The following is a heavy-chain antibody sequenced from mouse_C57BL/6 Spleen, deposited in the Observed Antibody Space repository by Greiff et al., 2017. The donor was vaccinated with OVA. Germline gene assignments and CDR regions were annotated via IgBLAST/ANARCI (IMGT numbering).Heavy chain of an antibody. V-gene: IGHV1-82*01. J-gene: IGHJ2*01. Sequence: QVQLQQSGPELVKPGASVKISCKASGYAFSSSWMNWVKQRPGKGLEWIGRIYPGDGDTNYNGKFKGKATLTADKSSSTAYMQLSSLTSEDSAVYFCARRDYGSSYVFDYWGQGTTLTVSS. CDR2: IYPGDGDT. D-gene: IGHD1-1*01. CDR3: ARRDYGSSYVFDY. CDR1: GYAFSSSW.